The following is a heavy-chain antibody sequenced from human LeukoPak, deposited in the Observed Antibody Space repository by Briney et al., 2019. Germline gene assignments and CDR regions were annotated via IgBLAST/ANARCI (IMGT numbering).Heavy chain of an antibody. V-gene: IGHV3-7*01. Sequence: GGSLRLSCAASGFTFSSYWMSWVRQAPGKGLEWVANIKQGGSEKYYVDSVKGRFTISRDNAKNSLYLQMNSLRAEDTAVYYCARVRYSYGGNKYYFDYWGQGTLVTVSS. J-gene: IGHJ4*02. CDR1: GFTFSSYW. CDR2: IKQGGSEK. D-gene: IGHD5-18*01. CDR3: ARVRYSYGGNKYYFDY.